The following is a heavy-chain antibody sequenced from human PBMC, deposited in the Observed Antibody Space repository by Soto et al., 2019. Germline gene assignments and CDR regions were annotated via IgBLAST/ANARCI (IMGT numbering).Heavy chain of an antibody. J-gene: IGHJ4*02. Sequence: QVQLVESGGGVVQPGTSLRLSCVASGFTFDSHGMHWVRQAPGKGLEWVAIIWGDASKPYYADSAKGRFTISRDNSKNTAYLDLNSVRSNATAVYYCATEDGTFDSWGKGALVTVSS. V-gene: IGHV3-33*01. CDR1: GFTFDSHG. CDR2: IWGDASKP. CDR3: ATEDGTFDS.